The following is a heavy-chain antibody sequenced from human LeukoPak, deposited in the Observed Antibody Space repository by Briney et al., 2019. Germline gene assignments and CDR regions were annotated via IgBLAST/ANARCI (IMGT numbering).Heavy chain of an antibody. CDR3: ARQESGAYYYDSSGYYHRPVAFDI. V-gene: IGHV5-51*01. CDR2: IYPGDSDT. D-gene: IGHD3-22*01. J-gene: IGHJ3*02. CDR1: GYSFTSYW. Sequence: GESLKISCKGSGYSFTSYWIGWVRQMPGKGLEWMGIIYPGDSDTRYSPSFQGQVTISADKSISTAYLQWSSLKASDTAMYYCARQESGAYYYDSSGYYHRPVAFDIWGQGTMVTVSS.